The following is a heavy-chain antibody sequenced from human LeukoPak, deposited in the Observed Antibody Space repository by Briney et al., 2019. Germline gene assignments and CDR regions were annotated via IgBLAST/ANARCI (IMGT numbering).Heavy chain of an antibody. V-gene: IGHV3-7*01. D-gene: IGHD6-13*01. Sequence: PGGSLRLSCAGSGFTFSTYWMSWVRQAPGKGLDWVANIKQDGTDKYYVDSVKGRFTISRDNAKNLLYLQMNSLRAEDTAVYYCARDAPDSSSWYYYYYGMDVWGQGTTVTVSS. CDR2: IKQDGTDK. CDR3: ARDAPDSSSWYYYYYGMDV. J-gene: IGHJ6*02. CDR1: GFTFSTYW.